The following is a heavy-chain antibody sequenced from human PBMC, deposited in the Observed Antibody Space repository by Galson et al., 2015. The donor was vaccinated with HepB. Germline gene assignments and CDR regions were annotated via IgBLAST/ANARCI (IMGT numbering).Heavy chain of an antibody. CDR1: GYTFTSYG. CDR2: ISAYNGNT. CDR3: ARENLYWNPGSGRGYDAFDI. Sequence: SVKVSCKASGYTFTSYGISWVRQAPGQGLEWMGWISAYNGNTNYAQKLQGRVTMTTDTSTSTVYMELRSLRSDDTAVYYCARENLYWNPGSGRGYDAFDIWGQGTMVTVSS. V-gene: IGHV1-18*01. J-gene: IGHJ3*02. D-gene: IGHD1-1*01.